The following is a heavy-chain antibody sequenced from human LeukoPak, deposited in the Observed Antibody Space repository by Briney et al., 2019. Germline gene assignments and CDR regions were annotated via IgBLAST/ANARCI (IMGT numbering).Heavy chain of an antibody. CDR1: GFTFSSYE. Sequence: PGGSLRLSCAASGFTFSSYEMNWVRQAPGKGLEWVSYISSSGSTIYYADSVKGRFTISRDNAKNSLYLQMNSLRAEDTAVYYCARDAKWLDAFDIWGQGTMVTVSS. CDR3: ARDAKWLDAFDI. CDR2: ISSSGSTI. D-gene: IGHD5-12*01. J-gene: IGHJ3*02. V-gene: IGHV3-48*03.